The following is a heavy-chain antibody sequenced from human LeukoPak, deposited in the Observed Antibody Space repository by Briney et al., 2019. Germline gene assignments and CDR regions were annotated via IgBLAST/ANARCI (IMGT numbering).Heavy chain of an antibody. CDR2: INTNTGNP. V-gene: IGHV7-4-1*02. CDR1: GYTFTSYA. CDR3: ARVGRDIIAAAGNDY. J-gene: IGHJ4*02. D-gene: IGHD6-13*01. Sequence: ASVKVSCKASGYTFTSYAMNWVRQAPGQGLEWMGWINTNTGNPTYAQGFTGRFVFSLDTSVSTAYLQISSLKAEDTAVYYCARVGRDIIAAAGNDYWGQGTLVTVSS.